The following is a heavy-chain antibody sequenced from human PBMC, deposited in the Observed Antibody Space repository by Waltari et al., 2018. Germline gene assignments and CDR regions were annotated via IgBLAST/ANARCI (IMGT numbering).Heavy chain of an antibody. V-gene: IGHV4-59*01. CDR2: IYYSGST. CDR1: GGSISSYY. J-gene: IGHJ4*02. D-gene: IGHD3-10*01. CDR3: ARGLITMVRGVMAYFDY. Sequence: QVQLQESGPGLVKPSETLSLTCTVSGGSISSYYWTWIRPPPGKGLEWIGYIYYSGSTNYNPSLKSRVTISVDTSKNQFSLKLSSVTAADTAVYYCARGLITMVRGVMAYFDYWGQGTLVTVSS.